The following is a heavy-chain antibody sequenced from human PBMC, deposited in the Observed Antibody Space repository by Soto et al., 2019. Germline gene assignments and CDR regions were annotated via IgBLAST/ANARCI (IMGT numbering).Heavy chain of an antibody. Sequence: QVQLVQSGAEVKKPGSSVKVSCKASGGTFSSYAISWVRQAPGQGLAWMGGIIPIFGTANYAQKFQGRVTITADESTSTAYMVLSSLRSEDTAEYYCARVAAAAGREAAEYFQHWGQGTLVTVSS. CDR2: IIPIFGTA. D-gene: IGHD6-13*01. J-gene: IGHJ1*01. CDR1: GGTFSSYA. CDR3: ARVAAAAGREAAEYFQH. V-gene: IGHV1-69*01.